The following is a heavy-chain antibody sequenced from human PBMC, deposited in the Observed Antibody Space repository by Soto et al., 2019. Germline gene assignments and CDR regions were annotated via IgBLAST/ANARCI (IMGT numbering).Heavy chain of an antibody. Sequence: QVQLQESGPGLVKPSETLSLTCTVSGGSISSFYWNWIRQSPGKGLEWIGYIYYSGTTNYNPSLKSRVTISVDTSKNQYSLKLSSVTAADTAVYYCAGLTYNYYDSSGYYNWFDPWGQGTLVTVSS. V-gene: IGHV4-59*08. CDR2: IYYSGTT. CDR3: AGLTYNYYDSSGYYNWFDP. D-gene: IGHD3-22*01. J-gene: IGHJ5*02. CDR1: GGSISSFY.